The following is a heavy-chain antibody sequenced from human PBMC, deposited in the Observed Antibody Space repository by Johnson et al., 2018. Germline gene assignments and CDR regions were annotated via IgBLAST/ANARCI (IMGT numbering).Heavy chain of an antibody. Sequence: VQLVESGGGLVQPGGSLRLSCAASGFTFSSSAMSWVRQAPGKGLEWVSGISGSGGSTYYADSVKGRFTISRDNSNNTFYLQMNRLAAEDTAVYYWARDYHPPRSDSNVLFDYWGQGTLVTVSS. CDR2: ISGSGGST. V-gene: IGHV3-23*04. CDR3: ARDYHPPRSDSNVLFDY. J-gene: IGHJ4*02. D-gene: IGHD5-18*01. CDR1: GFTFSSSA.